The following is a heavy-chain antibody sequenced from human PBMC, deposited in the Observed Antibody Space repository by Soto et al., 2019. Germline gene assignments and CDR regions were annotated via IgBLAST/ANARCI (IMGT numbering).Heavy chain of an antibody. CDR2: INSDGSST. CDR3: ARDFVATIHLVYGMDV. CDR1: GFTFSSYW. D-gene: IGHD5-12*01. J-gene: IGHJ6*02. V-gene: IGHV3-74*01. Sequence: EVQLVESGGGLVQPGGSLRLSCAASGFTFSSYWMHWVRQAPGKGLVWISRINSDGSSTSYADSVKGRFTISRDNAKNTLYLQMNSLRAEDTAVYYCARDFVATIHLVYGMDVWGQGTTVTVSS.